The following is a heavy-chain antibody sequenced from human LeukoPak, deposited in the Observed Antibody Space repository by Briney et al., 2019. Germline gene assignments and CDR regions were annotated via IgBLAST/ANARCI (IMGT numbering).Heavy chain of an antibody. CDR1: GYTFTSYG. D-gene: IGHD3-22*01. Sequence: GASVKVSCKASGYTFTSYGISWVRQAPGQGLEWMGWISAYNGNTNYAQKLQGRVTITTDTSTSTAYMELRSLRSDDTAVYYCAGDYRLDSSGYYHGYWGQGTLVTVSS. CDR2: ISAYNGNT. V-gene: IGHV1-18*01. CDR3: AGDYRLDSSGYYHGY. J-gene: IGHJ4*02.